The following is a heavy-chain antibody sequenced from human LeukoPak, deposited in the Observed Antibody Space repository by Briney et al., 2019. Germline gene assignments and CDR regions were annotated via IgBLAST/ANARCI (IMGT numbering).Heavy chain of an antibody. CDR1: GFTFSSYA. CDR2: ISGSGGST. D-gene: IGHD3-3*01. Sequence: GGSLRLSCAASGFTFSSYAMSWVRQAPGKGLEWVPAISGSGGSTYYADSVKGRFTISRDNSKNTLYLQMNSLRAEDTAVYYCAIRWGSITIFGVVQPTFDYWGQGTLVTVSS. J-gene: IGHJ4*02. CDR3: AIRWGSITIFGVVQPTFDY. V-gene: IGHV3-23*01.